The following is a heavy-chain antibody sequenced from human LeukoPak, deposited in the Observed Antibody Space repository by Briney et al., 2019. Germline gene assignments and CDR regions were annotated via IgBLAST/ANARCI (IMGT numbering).Heavy chain of an antibody. CDR2: ISSTGSTI. V-gene: IGHV3-48*03. D-gene: IGHD2-2*01. Sequence: GGSLRLSCALSGFTFSSYEMNWVRQAPGKGLEWLSYISSTGSTIYYADSVKGRFTISRDNAKNSLYLQMNSLRAEDTAVYYCARETDSTLFDYWGQGTLVTVSS. CDR1: GFTFSSYE. J-gene: IGHJ4*02. CDR3: ARETDSTLFDY.